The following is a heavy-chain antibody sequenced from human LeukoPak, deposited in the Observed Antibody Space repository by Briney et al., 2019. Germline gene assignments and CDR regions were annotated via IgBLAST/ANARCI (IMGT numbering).Heavy chain of an antibody. D-gene: IGHD3-22*01. CDR1: GGSFSGYS. CDR2: INHSGST. CDR3: ARGANYYGSSGYSATFDY. Sequence: SETLSLTCAVYGGSFSGYSWSWIRQPPGKGLEWIVEINHSGSTKNSPSLKSRVTISVDTSKNQFSLKLRSVTAADTAVYYCARGANYYGSSGYSATFDYWGQGTLVTVSS. V-gene: IGHV4-34*01. J-gene: IGHJ4*02.